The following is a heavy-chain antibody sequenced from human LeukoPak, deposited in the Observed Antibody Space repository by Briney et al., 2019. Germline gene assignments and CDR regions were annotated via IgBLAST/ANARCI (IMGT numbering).Heavy chain of an antibody. CDR1: GGSFSGYY. V-gene: IGHV4-34*01. J-gene: IGHJ5*02. CDR2: INHSGST. D-gene: IGHD2-15*01. Sequence: PSETLSLTCAVYGGSFSGYYWSWIRQPPGKGLEWIGEINHSGSTNYNPSLKSRVTISVDTSKNQFSLKLSSVTAADTAVYYCARVLGYCSGGSCLRGWFDPWGQGTLVTVSS. CDR3: ARVLGYCSGGSCLRGWFDP.